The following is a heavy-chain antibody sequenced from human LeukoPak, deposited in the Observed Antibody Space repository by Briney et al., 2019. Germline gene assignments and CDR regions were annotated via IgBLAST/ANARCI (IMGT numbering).Heavy chain of an antibody. D-gene: IGHD5-12*01. V-gene: IGHV3-23*01. J-gene: IGHJ4*02. CDR2: ISGSGGST. CDR1: GFTFSSHA. Sequence: GGSLRLSCAASGFTFSSHAMSWVRQAPGKGLEWVSDISGSGGSTYYADAVKGRFTISRDNSKNTLYLQMKSLRAEDTAVYYCAKMGYSGYDFLFDYWGQGTLVTVSS. CDR3: AKMGYSGYDFLFDY.